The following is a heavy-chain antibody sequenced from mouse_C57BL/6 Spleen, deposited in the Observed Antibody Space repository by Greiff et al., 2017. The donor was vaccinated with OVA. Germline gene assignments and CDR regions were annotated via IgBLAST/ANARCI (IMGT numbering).Heavy chain of an antibody. V-gene: IGHV1-55*01. Sequence: QVQLQQPGAELVKPGASVKMSCKASGYTFTSYWITWVKQRPGQGLEWIGDIYPGSGSTNYNEKFKSKATLTVYTSSSTAYMQLSSLTSEDSAVYYCARYYGSSGAMDYWGQGTSVTVSS. CDR3: ARYYGSSGAMDY. D-gene: IGHD1-1*01. CDR1: GYTFTSYW. J-gene: IGHJ4*01. CDR2: IYPGSGST.